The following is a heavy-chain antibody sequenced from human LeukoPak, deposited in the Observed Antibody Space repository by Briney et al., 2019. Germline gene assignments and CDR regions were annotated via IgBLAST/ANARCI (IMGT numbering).Heavy chain of an antibody. CDR3: ARGTYYDSSGYY. V-gene: IGHV1-69*04. Sequence: ASVKASCKASGGTFSSYAISWVRQAPGQGLEWMGRIIPIFGIANYARKFQGRVTITADKSTSTAYMELSSLRSEDTAVYYCARGTYYDSSGYYWGQGTLVTVSS. D-gene: IGHD3-22*01. CDR2: IIPIFGIA. CDR1: GGTFSSYA. J-gene: IGHJ4*02.